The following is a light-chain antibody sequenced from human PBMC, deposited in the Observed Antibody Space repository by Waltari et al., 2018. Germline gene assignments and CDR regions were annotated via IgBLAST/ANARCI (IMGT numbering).Light chain of an antibody. V-gene: IGLV3-19*01. J-gene: IGLJ1*01. CDR2: GKN. CDR1: SLRTYY. CDR3: NSRDSSGNPYV. Sequence: SSELTQDPAVSVAFGQTVRITCQGDSLRTYYANWYQQKPGQAPVLVIYGKNNRPSGIPDRLSASSSGNTASLTIAGARAEDEADYYCNSRDSSGNPYVFGSGTKVTVL.